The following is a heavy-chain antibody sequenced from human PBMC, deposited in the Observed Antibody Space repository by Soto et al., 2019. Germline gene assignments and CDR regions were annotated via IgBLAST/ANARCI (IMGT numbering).Heavy chain of an antibody. CDR2: ISSSSSYT. V-gene: IGHV3-11*06. D-gene: IGHD3-22*01. Sequence: GGSLRLSCAASGFTFSDYYMSWIRQAPGKGLEWVSSISSSSSYTNYADSVKGRFTISRDNAKNSLYLQMNSLRAEDTAVYYCARQNYDSSGYYQGDAFDIWGQGTMVTVSS. CDR3: ARQNYDSSGYYQGDAFDI. J-gene: IGHJ3*02. CDR1: GFTFSDYY.